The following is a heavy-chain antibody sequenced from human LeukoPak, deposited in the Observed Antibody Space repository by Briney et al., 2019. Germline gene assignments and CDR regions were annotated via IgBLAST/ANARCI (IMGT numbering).Heavy chain of an antibody. V-gene: IGHV1-46*01. D-gene: IGHD6-19*01. CDR2: INPSGGST. Sequence: ASVKVSCKASGYTFTSYYMQWVRQAPGQGLGWMGIINPSGGSTSYAQKFQGRVTMTRDTSTSTVYMELSSLRSEDTGVYYCARDQVRYSSGWTSGGYWGQGTLVTVSS. CDR1: GYTFTSYY. J-gene: IGHJ4*02. CDR3: ARDQVRYSSGWTSGGY.